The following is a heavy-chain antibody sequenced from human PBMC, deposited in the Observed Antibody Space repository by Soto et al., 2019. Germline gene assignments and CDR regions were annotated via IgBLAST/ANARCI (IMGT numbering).Heavy chain of an antibody. CDR3: AGSSIIAAAGTTTIIYYYCYGMDV. CDR1: GGSISSSSYY. V-gene: IGHV4-39*01. D-gene: IGHD6-13*01. CDR2: IYYSGST. Sequence: SETLSLTCTVSGGSISSSSYYWGWIRQPPGKGLEWIGSIYYSGSTYYNPSLKSRVTISVDTSKNQFSLKLSSVTAADTAVYYCAGSSIIAAAGTTTIIYYYCYGMDVWGQGTTVTVSS. J-gene: IGHJ6*02.